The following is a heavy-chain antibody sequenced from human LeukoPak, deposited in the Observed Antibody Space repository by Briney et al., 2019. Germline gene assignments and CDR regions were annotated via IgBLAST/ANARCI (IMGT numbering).Heavy chain of an antibody. Sequence: SQTLSLTCAVSGGSISSGGYSWSWIRQPPGKGLEWIGYIYHSGSTYYNPSLKSRVTISVDRSKNQFSLKLSSVTAADTAVYYCARREMATILALDYWGQGTLVTVSS. CDR2: IYHSGST. CDR3: ARREMATILALDY. D-gene: IGHD5-24*01. CDR1: GGSISSGGYS. J-gene: IGHJ4*02. V-gene: IGHV4-30-2*01.